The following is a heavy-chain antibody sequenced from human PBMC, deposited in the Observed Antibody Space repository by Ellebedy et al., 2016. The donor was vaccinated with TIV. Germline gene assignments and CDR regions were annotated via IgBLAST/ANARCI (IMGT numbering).Heavy chain of an antibody. V-gene: IGHV3-7*01. CDR1: GFNFRSYW. CDR2: IWYDGSHK. CDR3: ARRGSYGDYAVQINSWLDT. Sequence: GGSLRLSCEASGFNFRSYWMSWVRQAPGKGLEWVAFIWYDGSHKSHADSVKGRFTISRDNADNSLFLQMNSLRAEDTAVYYCARRGSYGDYAVQINSWLDTWGRGTLVAVSS. D-gene: IGHD4-17*01. J-gene: IGHJ5*02.